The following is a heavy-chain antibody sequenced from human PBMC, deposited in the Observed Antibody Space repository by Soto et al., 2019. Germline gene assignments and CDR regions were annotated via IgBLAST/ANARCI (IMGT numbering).Heavy chain of an antibody. CDR3: ANIGSHTIFGVEVYDY. CDR2: VYVSDYT. V-gene: IGHV4-59*03. J-gene: IGHJ4*02. CDR1: GASIRSYY. Sequence: SETLSLTCSVSGASIRSYYWHWIRQPPGKGLEWIGYVYVSDYTRYNSSLKNRVTISVDTSKSQFYLRLNSVTAADTAVYYCANIGSHTIFGVEVYDYWGQGTLVTVSS. D-gene: IGHD3-3*01.